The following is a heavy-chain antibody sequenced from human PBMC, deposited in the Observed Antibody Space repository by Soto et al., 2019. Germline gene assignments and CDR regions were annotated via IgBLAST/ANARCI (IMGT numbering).Heavy chain of an antibody. CDR2: IYYSGST. CDR1: VGSISSHY. J-gene: IGHJ5*02. CDR3: ARGIWFDL. V-gene: IGHV4-59*11. Sequence: SETLSLTCTVSVGSISSHYWSCIRQPPGKGLEWIGYIYYSGSTNYNPSLKSQVTISVDRSKNQFSLTLSSVTAADTAGYYCARGIWFDLWGRGNLVTVSS.